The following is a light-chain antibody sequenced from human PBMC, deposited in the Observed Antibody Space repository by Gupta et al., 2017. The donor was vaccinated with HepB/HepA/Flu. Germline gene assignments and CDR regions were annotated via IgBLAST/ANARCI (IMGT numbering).Light chain of an antibody. Sequence: QSALPQPPSVSGSPGQSVTISCTGTSSDVGTYNRVSWYQQSPGTPPKLMIYEVSNRPSGVPDRFSGSKSGNTASLTISGLQAEDEADYFCNSYTTSSTYVFGTGTKVTVL. CDR1: SSDVGTYNR. CDR2: EVS. CDR3: NSYTTSSTYV. V-gene: IGLV2-18*02. J-gene: IGLJ1*01.